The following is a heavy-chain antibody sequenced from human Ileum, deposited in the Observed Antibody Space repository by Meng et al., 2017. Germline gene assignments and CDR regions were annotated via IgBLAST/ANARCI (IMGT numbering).Heavy chain of an antibody. CDR3: GREAAPGGGVGGCFDY. D-gene: IGHD3-16*01. CDR1: GGSISSDGYY. J-gene: IGHJ4*02. Sequence: QVQLQESGPGLVKPSQTLSLTCTVTGGSISSDGYYWSWSRQHPGQCLEFIGYIYHSGSAYYNPSLKSRVNISADTSKNKFPLKLSCVAAADRAVYYCGREAAPGGGVGGCFDYWGQGTLVTVSS. V-gene: IGHV4-31*03. CDR2: IYHSGSA.